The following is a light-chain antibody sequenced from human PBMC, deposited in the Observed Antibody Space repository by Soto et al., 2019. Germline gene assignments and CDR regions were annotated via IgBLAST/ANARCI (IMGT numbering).Light chain of an antibody. CDR1: SSNIGAGYD. V-gene: IGLV1-40*01. CDR3: QAYDSSLSGSVV. CDR2: GNS. Sequence: QSVLTQPPSVSGAPGQRVTISCTGSSSNIGAGYDVHWYQQLPGTAPKLLIYGNSNRTSGVPDRFSGSKSGTSASLAITALQAEDEADYYCQAYDSSLSGSVVFGGGTKLAVL. J-gene: IGLJ2*01.